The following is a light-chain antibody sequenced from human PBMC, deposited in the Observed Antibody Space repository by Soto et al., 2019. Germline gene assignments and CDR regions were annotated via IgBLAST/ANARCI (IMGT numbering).Light chain of an antibody. CDR1: SSDVGGYNY. V-gene: IGLV2-14*01. Sequence: QSALTQPASVSGSPGQSITISCTGTSSDVGGYNYVSWYQQHPGKAPKLMIYEVSNRPSGVSSRFSGSKSGNTASLTISGLQAEDEADYYCSSCAGRNNLVFGGGTKLTVL. CDR3: SSCAGRNNLV. J-gene: IGLJ2*01. CDR2: EVS.